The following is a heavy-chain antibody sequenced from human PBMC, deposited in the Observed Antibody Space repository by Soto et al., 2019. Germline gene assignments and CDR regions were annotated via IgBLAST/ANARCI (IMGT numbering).Heavy chain of an antibody. D-gene: IGHD1-26*01. CDR2: INPNSGGT. CDR1: GYTFTGYY. Sequence: ASVKVSCKASGYTFTGYYMHWVRHAPGQGLEWMGWINPNSGGTNYAQKFQGWVTMTRDTSISTAYMELSRLRSDDTAVYYCARVFMDSGYYYGMDVWGQGTTVTVSS. CDR3: ARVFMDSGYYYGMDV. J-gene: IGHJ6*02. V-gene: IGHV1-2*04.